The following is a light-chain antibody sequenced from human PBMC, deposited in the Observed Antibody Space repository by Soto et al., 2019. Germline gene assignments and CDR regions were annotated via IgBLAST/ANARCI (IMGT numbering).Light chain of an antibody. CDR1: SSDVGSYNL. CDR3: CSYARSSTWV. Sequence: QSALTQPASVSGSPGQSITISCTGTSSDVGSYNLVSWYQQHPGKAPKLMIYEGSKRPSGVSNRFSGSKSGNTASLTISGLQAEDEADYYCCSYARSSTWVFGGRTKLTVL. CDR2: EGS. J-gene: IGLJ3*02. V-gene: IGLV2-23*01.